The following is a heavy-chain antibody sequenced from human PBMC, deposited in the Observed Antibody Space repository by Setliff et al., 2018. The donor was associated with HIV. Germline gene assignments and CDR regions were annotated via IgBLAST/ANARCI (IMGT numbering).Heavy chain of an antibody. V-gene: IGHV3-48*03. J-gene: IGHJ2*01. CDR3: TAQGSVTNYNVWGGPFWYFDL. CDR2: ISSSGSVI. D-gene: IGHD3-3*01. CDR1: GFTFSSHE. Sequence: PGGSLRLSCAASGFTFSSHEMNWVRQAPGKGLEWVSYISSSGSVIYYADSVKGRFTISRDNSKNSLYLQMNSLRAEDTAVYYCTAQGSVTNYNVWGGPFWYFDLWGRGTLVTVSS.